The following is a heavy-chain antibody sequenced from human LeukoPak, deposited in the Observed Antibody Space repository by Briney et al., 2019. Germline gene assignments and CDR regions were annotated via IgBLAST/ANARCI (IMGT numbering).Heavy chain of an antibody. Sequence: SQTLSLTCTVSGGSISSGGYYWSWIRQHPGKGLEWIGYIYYSGSTYYNPSLKSRVTISVDTSKNQFSLKLSSVTAADTAVYYCARDLDSSGRYLDYRGQGTLVTVSS. CDR2: IYYSGST. CDR1: GGSISSGGYY. V-gene: IGHV4-31*03. CDR3: ARDLDSSGRYLDY. J-gene: IGHJ4*02. D-gene: IGHD3-22*01.